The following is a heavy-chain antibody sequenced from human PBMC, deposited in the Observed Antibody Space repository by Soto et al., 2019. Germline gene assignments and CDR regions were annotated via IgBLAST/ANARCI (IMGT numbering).Heavy chain of an antibody. Sequence: QITLRESGPTLVKPTETLTLTCTFSGFSLSASGVGVGWIRQPPGKALGWLALIYWNDDKYYSPSLKSRLTITKDTSKNQVVLTMTNLDPVDTATYFCAHRLSQCSGGICYRYFDLWGRGTLVTVSS. CDR2: IYWNDDK. J-gene: IGHJ2*01. CDR1: GFSLSASGVG. CDR3: AHRLSQCSGGICYRYFDL. D-gene: IGHD2-15*01. V-gene: IGHV2-5*01.